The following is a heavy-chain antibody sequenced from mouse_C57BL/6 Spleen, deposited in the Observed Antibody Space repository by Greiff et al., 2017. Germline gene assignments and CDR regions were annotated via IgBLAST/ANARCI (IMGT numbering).Heavy chain of an antibody. Sequence: VQLQQSGPELVKPGASVKISCKASGYAFSSSWMNWVKQRPGKGLEWIGRIYPGDGDTNYNGKFKGKATLTADKSSSTAYMQLSSLTSEDSAVYFCARMIPITTGVEGHFDVWGTGTTVTVSS. CDR1: GYAFSSSW. V-gene: IGHV1-82*01. CDR2: IYPGDGDT. CDR3: ARMIPITTGVEGHFDV. D-gene: IGHD1-1*01. J-gene: IGHJ1*03.